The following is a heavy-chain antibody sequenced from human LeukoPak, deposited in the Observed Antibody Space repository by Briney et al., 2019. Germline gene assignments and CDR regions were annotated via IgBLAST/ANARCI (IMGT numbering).Heavy chain of an antibody. CDR3: AGADIVVVPDLYYYYYTDV. D-gene: IGHD2-2*01. CDR1: GDSINSYY. CDR2: IYYSGST. V-gene: IGHV4-59*01. Sequence: PSETLSLTCTVSGDSINSYYWSWIRQPPGKGLEWIGYIYYSGSTNYNPSLKSRVTISVDTSKNQFSLKLSSVTAADTAVYYCAGADIVVVPDLYYYYYTDVWGKGTTVTVSS. J-gene: IGHJ6*03.